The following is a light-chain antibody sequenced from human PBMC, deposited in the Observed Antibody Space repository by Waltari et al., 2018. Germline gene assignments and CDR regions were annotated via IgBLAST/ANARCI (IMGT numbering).Light chain of an antibody. J-gene: IGKJ1*01. V-gene: IGKV1-39*01. CDR1: QSITNY. Sequence: IQMTQSPSSLSASVGDRVIITCRASQSITNYLNWYQQKPGEAPKVLIYAASTLQTGVPSRFSGSGSGTDFTLTISSLQPEDFATYYCQQSSSALRTFGQGTKVDI. CDR2: AAS. CDR3: QQSSSALRT.